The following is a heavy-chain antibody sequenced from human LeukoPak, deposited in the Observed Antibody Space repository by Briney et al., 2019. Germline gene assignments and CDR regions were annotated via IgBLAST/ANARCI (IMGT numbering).Heavy chain of an antibody. CDR2: IPSSGNT. D-gene: IGHD5-24*01. CDR1: GASVRSSGHN. CDR3: VRDGRVVCLEN. V-gene: IGHV4-39*07. J-gene: IGHJ4*02. Sequence: SETLSLTCTVSGASVRSSGHNWVWIRQTPGKGLEWIATIPSSGNTYYNPSHHSRVTISIDASKNQFSLRVSTVTDADTAIYFCVRDGRVVCLENWGRGTLLTVSS.